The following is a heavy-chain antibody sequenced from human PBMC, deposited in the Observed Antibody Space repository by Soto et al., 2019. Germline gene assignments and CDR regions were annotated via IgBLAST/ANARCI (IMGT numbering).Heavy chain of an antibody. V-gene: IGHV1-2*02. D-gene: IGHD3-10*01. CDR3: ARVVLLWFGELPYNWFDP. J-gene: IGHJ5*02. CDR2: INPNSGGT. Sequence: GASVKVSCKASGYTFTGYYMHWVRQAPGQGLEWMGWINPNSGGTNYVQKFQGRVTMTRDTSISTAYMELSRLRSDDTAVYYRARVVLLWFGELPYNWFDPWGQGTLVTVSS. CDR1: GYTFTGYY.